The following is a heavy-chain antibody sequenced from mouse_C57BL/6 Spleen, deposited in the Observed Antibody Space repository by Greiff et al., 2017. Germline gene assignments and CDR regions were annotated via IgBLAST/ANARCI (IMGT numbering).Heavy chain of an antibody. Sequence: VKLQQSGAELVKPGASVKISCKASGYAFSSYWMNWVKQRPGKGLEWIGQIYPGDGDTNYNGKFKGKATLTADKSSSTAYMQLSSLTSEDSAVYFCARRDGSSFYYFDYWGQGTTLTVSS. J-gene: IGHJ2*01. D-gene: IGHD1-1*01. CDR1: GYAFSSYW. CDR2: IYPGDGDT. V-gene: IGHV1-80*01. CDR3: ARRDGSSFYYFDY.